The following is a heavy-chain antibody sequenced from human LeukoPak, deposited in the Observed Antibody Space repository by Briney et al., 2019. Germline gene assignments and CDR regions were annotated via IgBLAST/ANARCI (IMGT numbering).Heavy chain of an antibody. Sequence: SETLSLTCAVYGGSFSGYYWSWIRQPPGKGLEWIGEINHSGSTNYNPSLKSLVTISVDTSKNQFSLKLSSVTAADTAVYYCARGNGAYFDYWGQGTLVTVSS. V-gene: IGHV4-34*01. CDR2: INHSGST. D-gene: IGHD4-17*01. CDR3: ARGNGAYFDY. CDR1: GGSFSGYY. J-gene: IGHJ4*02.